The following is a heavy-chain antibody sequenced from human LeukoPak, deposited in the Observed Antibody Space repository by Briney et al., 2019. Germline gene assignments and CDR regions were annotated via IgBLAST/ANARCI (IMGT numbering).Heavy chain of an antibody. CDR1: GFTFSSYA. Sequence: LRLSCAASGFTFSSYAMSWIRQHPGKGLEWIGYIYYSGSTYYNPSLKSRVTISVDTSKNQFSLKLSSVTAADTAVYYCARDDYGSGIDYWGQGTLVTVSS. CDR2: IYYSGST. J-gene: IGHJ4*02. V-gene: IGHV4-31*02. CDR3: ARDDYGSGIDY. D-gene: IGHD3-10*01.